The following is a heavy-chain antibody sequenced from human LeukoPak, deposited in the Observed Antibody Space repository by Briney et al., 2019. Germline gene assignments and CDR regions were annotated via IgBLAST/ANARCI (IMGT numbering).Heavy chain of an antibody. J-gene: IGHJ6*02. V-gene: IGHV4-61*01. CDR1: GGSVSSGSYY. CDR2: IYYSGST. CDR3: ARKDYYYYGMDV. Sequence: SETLSLTCTVSGGSVSSGSYYWSWIRQPPGKGLEWIGYIYYSGSTNYNPSLKGRVTISVDTSKNQFSLKRSSVTAADTAVYYCARKDYYYYGMDVWGQGTTVTVSS.